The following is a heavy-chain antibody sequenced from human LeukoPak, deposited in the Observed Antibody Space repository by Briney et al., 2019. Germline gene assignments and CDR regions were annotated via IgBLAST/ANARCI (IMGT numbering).Heavy chain of an antibody. D-gene: IGHD5-12*01. Sequence: GSLRLSCAASGFTFSSYGMHWVRQAPGKGLECVAVISYDGSNKYYADSVKGRFTISRDNSKNTLYLQMNSLRAEDTAVYYCAKDLGVSGYGFDYWGQGTLVTVSS. CDR3: AKDLGVSGYGFDY. J-gene: IGHJ4*02. CDR1: GFTFSSYG. CDR2: ISYDGSNK. V-gene: IGHV3-30*18.